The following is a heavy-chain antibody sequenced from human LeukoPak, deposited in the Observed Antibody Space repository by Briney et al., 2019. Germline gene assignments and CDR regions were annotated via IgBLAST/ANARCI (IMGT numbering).Heavy chain of an antibody. CDR1: GYTFTTYA. V-gene: IGHV1-3*01. CDR2: INADDGNT. D-gene: IGHD3-3*01. J-gene: IGHJ4*02. Sequence: ASVKVSCKTSGYTFTTYAIHWVRQAPGQRLEWMGLINADDGNTRYSQRFQGRVTITADESTSTAYMELSSLRSEDTAVYYCARGLNDFWSGYGSYYFDYWGQGTLVTVSS. CDR3: ARGLNDFWSGYGSYYFDY.